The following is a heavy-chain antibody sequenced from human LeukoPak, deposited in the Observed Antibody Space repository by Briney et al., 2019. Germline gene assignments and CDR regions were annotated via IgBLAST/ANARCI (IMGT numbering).Heavy chain of an antibody. CDR3: AGYYGGKFDY. V-gene: IGHV3-66*02. Sequence: GGSLRLSCAASGFAVSSNYMSWVRQAPGKGLEWVSLIYISEITKYTDSVKGRFTISRDNSKNTLYLQMNSLSAEDTAVYYCAGYYGGKFDYWGQGTLVTVSS. J-gene: IGHJ4*02. CDR2: IYISEIT. D-gene: IGHD2-21*01. CDR1: GFAVSSNY.